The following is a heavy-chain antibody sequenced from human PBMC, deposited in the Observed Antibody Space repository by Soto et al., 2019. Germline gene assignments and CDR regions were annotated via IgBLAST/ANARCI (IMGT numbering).Heavy chain of an antibody. D-gene: IGHD5-12*01. J-gene: IGHJ6*02. Sequence: QVQLQESGPGLVKSSQTLSLTCTVSGGSISSGDYYWSWIRQPPGKALEWIGYIYYSGRTYYNPSLKSRVTLSVDTAMKQFSLELSSVTAADTAVYYCARVDIVAMDGYYYGMDVWGHGTTVAVSS. CDR2: IYYSGRT. V-gene: IGHV4-30-4*01. CDR3: ARVDIVAMDGYYYGMDV. CDR1: GGSISSGDYY.